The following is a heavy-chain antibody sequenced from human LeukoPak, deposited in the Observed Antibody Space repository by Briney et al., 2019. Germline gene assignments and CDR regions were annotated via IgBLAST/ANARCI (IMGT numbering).Heavy chain of an antibody. V-gene: IGHV4-61*02. CDR3: ARASGSYPDY. CDR1: GGSISSGSYY. D-gene: IGHD1-26*01. Sequence: SEPLSLTCTVSGGSISSGSYYWSWIRQPAGKGLEWIGRIYTSGSTNYNPSLKSRVTISVDTSKNQFSLKLSSVTAADTAVYYCARASGSYPDYWGQGTLVTVSS. J-gene: IGHJ4*02. CDR2: IYTSGST.